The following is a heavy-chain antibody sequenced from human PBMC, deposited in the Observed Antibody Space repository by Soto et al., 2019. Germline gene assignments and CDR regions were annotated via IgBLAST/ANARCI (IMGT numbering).Heavy chain of an antibody. CDR1: GYTFTSYG. CDR2: ISAYNGNT. V-gene: IGHV1-18*01. J-gene: IGHJ4*02. D-gene: IGHD6-6*01. CDR3: AGAGIAASRGGLGFEY. Sequence: ASVKVSCKASGYTFTSYGISWVRQASGQGLEWMGWISAYNGNTNYAQKLQGRVTMTTDTSTSTAYMELRSLRSDDTAVYYCAGAGIAASRGGLGFEYWGQETLVTVSS.